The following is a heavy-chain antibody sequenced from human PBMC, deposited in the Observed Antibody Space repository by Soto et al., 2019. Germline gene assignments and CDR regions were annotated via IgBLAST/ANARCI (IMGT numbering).Heavy chain of an antibody. CDR1: GFTFSSYL. J-gene: IGHJ4*02. Sequence: WRSLILSCAASGFTFSSYLMHWVRQAPGKGLVWVSRINSDGSSTSYADSVKGRFTISRDNAKNTLYLQMNSLRAEDTAVYYCAREGMYKWKLDYWGQGTLVTVSS. CDR3: AREGMYKWKLDY. CDR2: INSDGSST. D-gene: IGHD1-20*01. V-gene: IGHV3-74*01.